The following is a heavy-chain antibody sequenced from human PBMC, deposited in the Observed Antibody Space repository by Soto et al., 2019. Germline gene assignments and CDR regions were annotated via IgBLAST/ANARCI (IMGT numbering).Heavy chain of an antibody. CDR1: GFSLSTTGVG. J-gene: IGHJ4*02. D-gene: IGHD5-12*01. V-gene: IGHV2-5*02. CDR2: IFWDDDK. Sequence: QITLKESGPTLVNPTQTLTLTCTFSGFSLSTTGVGVGWIRQPPGKALEWLALIFWDDDKRYSPSLKSRLTITKDTSKNQVVLTMTNMDPVDTATYYCAHRGYCSGTSCSGGYSGYDNFDYWGEGTLVTVSS. CDR3: AHRGYCSGTSCSGGYSGYDNFDY.